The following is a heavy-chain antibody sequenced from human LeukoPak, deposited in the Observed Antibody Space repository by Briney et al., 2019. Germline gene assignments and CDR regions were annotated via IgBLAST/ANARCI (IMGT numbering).Heavy chain of an antibody. J-gene: IGHJ3*02. CDR3: ARDHIAVAGNAAFDI. V-gene: IGHV1-18*01. CDR2: ISAYNGNT. Sequence: GASVKVSCKASGYTFTSYGISWVRQAPGQGLEWMGWISAYNGNTNYAQKLQSRVTMTTDTSTSTAYMELRSLRSDDTAVYYCARDHIAVAGNAAFDIWGQGTMVTVSS. D-gene: IGHD6-19*01. CDR1: GYTFTSYG.